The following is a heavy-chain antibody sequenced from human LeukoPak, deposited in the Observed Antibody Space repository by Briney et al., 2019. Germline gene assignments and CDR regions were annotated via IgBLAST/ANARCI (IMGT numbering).Heavy chain of an antibody. CDR3: ARGRNSGSYYFDY. Sequence: GGSLRLSCAASGFTFSSYWMSWVRQAPGKGLEWVANIKQDGSEKYYVDSVKGRFTISRDNAKNSLYLQMNSLRAEDTAVYYCARGRNSGSYYFDYWGQGTLVTVSS. J-gene: IGHJ4*02. CDR1: GFTFSSYW. D-gene: IGHD1-26*01. V-gene: IGHV3-7*01. CDR2: IKQDGSEK.